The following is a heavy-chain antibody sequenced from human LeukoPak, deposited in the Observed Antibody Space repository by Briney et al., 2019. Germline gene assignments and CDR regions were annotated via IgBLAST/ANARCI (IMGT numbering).Heavy chain of an antibody. J-gene: IGHJ4*02. CDR3: ARMFGYRPFDY. CDR1: GFSLTTSGVG. CDR2: IFWDDDK. D-gene: IGHD3-10*02. Sequence: ESGPTLVKPTQTLTLTCTFSGFSLTTSGVGVGWIRQPPGKALEWLALIFWDDDKRYSPSLKSRLTITKDTSRSQVVLIMTNMDPVDTATYYCARMFGYRPFDYWGQGTLVTVSS. V-gene: IGHV2-5*02.